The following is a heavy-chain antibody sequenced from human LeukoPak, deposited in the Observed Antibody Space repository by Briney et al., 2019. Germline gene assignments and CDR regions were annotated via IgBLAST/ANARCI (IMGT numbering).Heavy chain of an antibody. CDR1: GFIVSSNY. CDR3: ARDSVGATTDAFDI. D-gene: IGHD1-26*01. V-gene: IGHV3-66*01. Sequence: GGSLRLSCAASGFIVSSNYMSWVRQAPGKGLEWVSVIYSGGSTYYADSVKGRFTISRDNFKNTLYLQMNSLRAEDTAVYYCARDSVGATTDAFDIWGQGTMVSVSP. J-gene: IGHJ3*02. CDR2: IYSGGST.